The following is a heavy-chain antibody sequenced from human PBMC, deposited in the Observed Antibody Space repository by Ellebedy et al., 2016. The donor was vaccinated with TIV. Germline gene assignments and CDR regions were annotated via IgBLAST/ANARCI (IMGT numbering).Heavy chain of an antibody. CDR3: AKGFVQPLTGAFDI. D-gene: IGHD1-14*01. V-gene: IGHV3-9*01. CDR2: ISYNSDNI. Sequence: GGSLRLXXAASGFKFKSFAMHWVRQVPGKGLEWVAGISYNSDNIAYEYSLKGRFIISRDNAGDALYLQMNTLRPDDTAFYFCAKGFVQPLTGAFDIWGQGAMVTVSS. J-gene: IGHJ3*02. CDR1: GFKFKSFA.